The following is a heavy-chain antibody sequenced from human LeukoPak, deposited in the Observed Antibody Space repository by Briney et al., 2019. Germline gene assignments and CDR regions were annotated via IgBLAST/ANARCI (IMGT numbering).Heavy chain of an antibody. CDR1: GFTFISYG. J-gene: IGHJ4*02. CDR2: IRYDGSNK. CDR3: VRDYRGFDY. V-gene: IGHV3-30*02. Sequence: GGSLRLSCAASGFTFISYGMHWVRQAPGKGLEWVAFIRYDGSNKYYADSVKGRFTISRDNAKNSLYLQMNSLRVEDTAVYYCVRDYRGFDYWGQGTLVTVSS. D-gene: IGHD3-10*01.